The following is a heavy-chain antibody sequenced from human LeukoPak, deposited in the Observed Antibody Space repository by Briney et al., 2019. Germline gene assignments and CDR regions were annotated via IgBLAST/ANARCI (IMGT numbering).Heavy chain of an antibody. V-gene: IGHV1-2*02. D-gene: IGHD6-13*01. Sequence: ASVKVSCKASGYTFTGYYMHWGRQAPGQGLEWRGWIDPNSGGTSYAQKFQGRVTMTRDTSISTAYMELSRLRSDDTAVYYCARGNPKTFDSSWYGGDWFDPWGQGTLVTVSS. J-gene: IGHJ5*02. CDR1: GYTFTGYY. CDR2: IDPNSGGT. CDR3: ARGNPKTFDSSWYGGDWFDP.